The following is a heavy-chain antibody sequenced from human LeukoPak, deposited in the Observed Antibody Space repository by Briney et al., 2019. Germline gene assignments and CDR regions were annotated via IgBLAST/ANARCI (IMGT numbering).Heavy chain of an antibody. Sequence: PSETLSLTCTVSGGSISSSYYYWGWIRQPPGKGLEWIGSIYDSGSTYYNPSLKSRVTISVDTSKNQFSLKLSSVTAADTAVYYCARSPGNPIFGVVMVYYYGMDVWGQGTTVTVSS. J-gene: IGHJ6*02. D-gene: IGHD3-3*01. CDR1: GGSISSSYYY. CDR2: IYDSGST. V-gene: IGHV4-39*07. CDR3: ARSPGNPIFGVVMVYYYGMDV.